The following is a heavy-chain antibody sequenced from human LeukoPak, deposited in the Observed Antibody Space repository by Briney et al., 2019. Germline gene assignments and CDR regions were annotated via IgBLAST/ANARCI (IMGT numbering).Heavy chain of an antibody. CDR2: ISGSGGST. Sequence: GGSLRLSCATSEFIFNSYGMHWVRQAPGKGLEWVSAISGSGGSTYYADSVKGRFTISRDNSKNTLCLQMNSLRAEDTAVYYCAKRRDGYNLGNFDYWGQGTLVTVSS. CDR1: EFIFNSYG. V-gene: IGHV3-23*01. D-gene: IGHD5-24*01. J-gene: IGHJ4*02. CDR3: AKRRDGYNLGNFDY.